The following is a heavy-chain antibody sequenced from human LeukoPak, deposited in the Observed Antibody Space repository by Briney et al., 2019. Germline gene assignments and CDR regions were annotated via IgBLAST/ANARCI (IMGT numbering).Heavy chain of an antibody. Sequence: SETLSLTCTVSGGSISSYYWSWIRQPPGKGLEWIGYIYYSGSTNYNPSLKSRVTISVDTSKNQFSLKLSSVTAADTAVYYCARGIGRVRGVRATFGSYMDVWGKGTTVTISS. V-gene: IGHV4-59*01. CDR1: GGSISSYY. J-gene: IGHJ6*03. CDR2: IYYSGST. CDR3: ARGIGRVRGVRATFGSYMDV. D-gene: IGHD3-10*01.